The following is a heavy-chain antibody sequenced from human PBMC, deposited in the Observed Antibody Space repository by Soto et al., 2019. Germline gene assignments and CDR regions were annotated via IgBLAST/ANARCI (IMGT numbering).Heavy chain of an antibody. J-gene: IGHJ3*02. CDR2: IYSGGST. V-gene: IGHV3-53*04. D-gene: IGHD6-25*01. CDR3: ARVGSTDAFDI. Sequence: GGSLRLSCAVSGFTVSSNYMSWVRQAPGKGLEWVSIIYSGGSTYYADSVKGRFTISRHNSKNTVYLQMNSLRGEDTAVYYCARVGSTDAFDIWGLGTMVTVSS. CDR1: GFTVSSNY.